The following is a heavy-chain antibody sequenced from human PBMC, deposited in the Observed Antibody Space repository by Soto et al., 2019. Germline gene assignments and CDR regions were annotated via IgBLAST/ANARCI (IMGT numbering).Heavy chain of an antibody. J-gene: IGHJ4*02. CDR3: AREIGYGDFSAALLD. V-gene: IGHV1-69*06. Sequence: QVELVQSGAEVKKPGSSVKVSCKASGDTVSKFLINWVRQAPGQGPEWMGGIIPMFGTTNYARKFRGRVTITADKSTTTAYMELGSLQTDDTAVYYCAREIGYGDFSAALLDWGQGTLVTVSS. CDR2: IIPMFGTT. CDR1: GDTVSKFL. D-gene: IGHD4-17*01.